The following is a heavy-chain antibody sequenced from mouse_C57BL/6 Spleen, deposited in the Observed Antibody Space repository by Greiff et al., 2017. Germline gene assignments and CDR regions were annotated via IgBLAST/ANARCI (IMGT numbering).Heavy chain of an antibody. Sequence: VQLQQSGPVLVKPGASVKMSCKASGYTFTDYYMNWVKQSHGKSLEWIGVINPYNGGTSYNQKFKGKATLTVDKSSSTAYMELNSLTSEDSAVYYCARGYGSSPYYFDYWGQGTTLTVSS. CDR1: GYTFTDYY. J-gene: IGHJ2*01. CDR3: ARGYGSSPYYFDY. D-gene: IGHD1-1*01. V-gene: IGHV1-19*01. CDR2: INPYNGGT.